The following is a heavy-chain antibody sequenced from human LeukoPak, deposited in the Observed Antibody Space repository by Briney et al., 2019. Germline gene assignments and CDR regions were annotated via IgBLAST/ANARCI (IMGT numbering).Heavy chain of an antibody. D-gene: IGHD5-24*01. CDR3: AKDTAVEMATILDY. J-gene: IGHJ4*02. V-gene: IGHV3-23*01. CDR2: ISGSGGST. CDR1: GFTFSSYA. Sequence: GGSLRLSCAASGFTFSSYAMSWVRQAPGKGLEWVSAISGSGGSTYYADSVKGRFTISRDNSKNTLYLQMNSLRAEDTAVYYCAKDTAVEMATILDYWGQGTLVTVSS.